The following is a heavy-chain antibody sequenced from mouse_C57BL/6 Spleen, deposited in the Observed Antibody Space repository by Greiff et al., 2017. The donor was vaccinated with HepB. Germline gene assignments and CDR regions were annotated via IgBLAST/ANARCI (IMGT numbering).Heavy chain of an antibody. CDR2: IDPSDSET. CDR3: ARNSNYEFAY. D-gene: IGHD2-5*01. V-gene: IGHV1-52*01. Sequence: VQLQQPGAELVRPGSSVKLSCKASGYTFTSYWMHWVKQRPIQGLEWIGNIDPSDSETHYNQKFKDKATLTVDKSSSTAYMQRSSLTSEDSAVYYCARNSNYEFAYWGQGTLVTVSA. CDR1: GYTFTSYW. J-gene: IGHJ3*01.